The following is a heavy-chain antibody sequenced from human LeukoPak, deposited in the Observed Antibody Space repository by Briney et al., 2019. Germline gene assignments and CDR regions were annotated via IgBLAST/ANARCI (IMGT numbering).Heavy chain of an antibody. CDR1: GGSISSGDYY. J-gene: IGHJ4*02. Sequence: SQALSLTCTVSGGSISSGDYYWSWIRQPPGKGLEWIGYIYHSGNTYYTPSLKSRVTLSVDTSKNQFSLKLSSVTAADTAVYYCASYHGSGSQKRYYFDYWGQGTLVTVSS. CDR3: ASYHGSGSQKRYYFDY. V-gene: IGHV4-30-4*01. CDR2: IYHSGNT. D-gene: IGHD3-10*01.